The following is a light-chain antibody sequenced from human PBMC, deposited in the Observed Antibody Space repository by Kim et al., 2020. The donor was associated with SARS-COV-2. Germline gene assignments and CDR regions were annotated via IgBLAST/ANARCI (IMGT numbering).Light chain of an antibody. CDR1: QDIINA. V-gene: IGKV1-16*02. Sequence: DIQMTQSPSSLSASIGDRVTITCRASQDIINALTWFRQKPGKAPESLIYGASTLRSGVPSKFSGSGSGTDFTLTISSLQPEDFATYYCQQYRAYPVAFGQGTKLEI. J-gene: IGKJ2*01. CDR2: GAS. CDR3: QQYRAYPVA.